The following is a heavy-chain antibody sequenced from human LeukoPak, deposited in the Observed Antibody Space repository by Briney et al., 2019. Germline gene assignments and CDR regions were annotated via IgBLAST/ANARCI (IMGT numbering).Heavy chain of an antibody. Sequence: GGSLRLSCAASGFTFSTYSMGWVRQAPGKGLEWVSSISRTGGIIYYPDSVKGRFTISRDNAKNSLILQMNSLRDEDTAMYYCARSLRPDYWGQGTLVTVSS. V-gene: IGHV3-48*02. CDR1: GFTFSTYS. J-gene: IGHJ4*02. CDR2: ISRTGGII. CDR3: ARSLRPDY.